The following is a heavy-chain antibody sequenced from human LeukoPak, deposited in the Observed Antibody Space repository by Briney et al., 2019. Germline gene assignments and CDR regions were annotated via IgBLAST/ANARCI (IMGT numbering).Heavy chain of an antibody. Sequence: GASVKVSCKASGYTFTSYAMHWVRQAPGQRLEWMGWINAGNGNTKYSQKFQGRVTITRDTSASTAYMELSSLRSEDTAVYYCARDLDSGYDLGAFDIWGQGTMVTVSS. CDR3: ARDLDSGYDLGAFDI. D-gene: IGHD5-12*01. V-gene: IGHV1-3*01. CDR1: GYTFTSYA. CDR2: INAGNGNT. J-gene: IGHJ3*02.